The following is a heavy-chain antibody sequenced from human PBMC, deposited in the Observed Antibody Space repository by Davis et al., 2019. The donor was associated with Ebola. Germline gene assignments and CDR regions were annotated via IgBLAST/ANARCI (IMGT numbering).Heavy chain of an antibody. J-gene: IGHJ6*04. V-gene: IGHV3-11*01. Sequence: GESLKISCAASGFTFSDYYMSWIRQAPGKGLEWVSYISSSGSTIYYADSVKGRFTISRDNAKNSLYLQMNSLRAEDTAVYYCARDQSQQLGHSPLYYYGMDVWGKGTTVTVSS. D-gene: IGHD6-13*01. CDR2: ISSSGSTI. CDR3: ARDQSQQLGHSPLYYYGMDV. CDR1: GFTFSDYY.